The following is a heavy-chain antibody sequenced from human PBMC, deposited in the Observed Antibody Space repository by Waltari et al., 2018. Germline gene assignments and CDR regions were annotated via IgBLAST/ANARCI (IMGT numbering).Heavy chain of an antibody. CDR1: GFSFSSYG. Sequence: EVQLVESGGGLVQPGGSMRFSCAASGFSFSSYGMNRVRQAPGKGLEWVAHISGGGYPIYYADSVKGRFTISRDNAKNSLFLQMNGLRAEDTAVYYCAPMGASRLTWTDWGQGTLVTVSS. V-gene: IGHV3-48*01. J-gene: IGHJ4*02. CDR3: APMGASRLTWTD. D-gene: IGHD1-26*01. CDR2: ISGGGYPI.